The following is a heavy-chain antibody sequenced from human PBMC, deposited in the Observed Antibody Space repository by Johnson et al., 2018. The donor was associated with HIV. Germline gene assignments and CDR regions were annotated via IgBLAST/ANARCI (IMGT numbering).Heavy chain of an antibody. Sequence: EVQLVESGGGLVQPGRSLTLSCAASGFTFHDYAMHWVRPAPGQGLEWVSGINWNSGDMDYADSVKGRFTISRDHAKSSLCLQMSGLRAGDTALYYCAKDIGYSSGLGKTAFDMWGLGTMVTVSS. CDR3: AKDIGYSSGLGKTAFDM. J-gene: IGHJ3*02. D-gene: IGHD6-19*01. CDR1: GFTFHDYA. CDR2: INWNSGDM. V-gene: IGHV3-9*01.